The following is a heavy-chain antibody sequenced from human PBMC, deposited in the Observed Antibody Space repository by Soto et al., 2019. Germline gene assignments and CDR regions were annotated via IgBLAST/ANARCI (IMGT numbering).Heavy chain of an antibody. V-gene: IGHV4-4*02. Sequence: VQLQESGPGLVRPSRTLSLTCAVSGASISSGNCWSWVRQPPRKGLEWIGEISPSGSTNHNPSLTSRVITSVDKSMTLLFVKLSSVTAADTAVYFCAGPRGNTFGPYDDWGQGAQVAVSS. D-gene: IGHD5-18*01. CDR2: ISPSGST. CDR3: AGPRGNTFGPYDD. CDR1: GASISSGNC. J-gene: IGHJ4*01.